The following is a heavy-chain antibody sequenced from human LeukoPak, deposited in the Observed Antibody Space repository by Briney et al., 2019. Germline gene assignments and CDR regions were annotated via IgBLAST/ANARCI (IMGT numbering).Heavy chain of an antibody. V-gene: IGHV5-51*01. Sequence: GESLKISCKTSGYSFTSYWIAWVRQIPGKGLEWVGIINPADSDTRYSQSLQGQVTISADRSISTAYLQWSSLKASDTAIYYCARGEGGYNYAFWGQGTLVSVSS. J-gene: IGHJ4*02. D-gene: IGHD5-24*01. CDR2: INPADSDT. CDR3: ARGEGGYNYAF. CDR1: GYSFTSYW.